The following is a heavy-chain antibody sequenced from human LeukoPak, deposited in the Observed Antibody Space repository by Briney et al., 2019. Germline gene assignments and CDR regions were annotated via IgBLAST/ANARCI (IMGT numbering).Heavy chain of an antibody. J-gene: IGHJ5*02. V-gene: IGHV1-46*01. Sequence: ASVKVSCKASGYTFTSYGISWVRQAPGQGLEWMGIINPSGGSTSYAQKFQGRVTMTRDTSTSTVYMELSSLRSEDTAVYYCARGDGVYYDSSGYFVHWGQGTLVTVSS. CDR2: INPSGGST. CDR1: GYTFTSYG. D-gene: IGHD3-22*01. CDR3: ARGDGVYYDSSGYFVH.